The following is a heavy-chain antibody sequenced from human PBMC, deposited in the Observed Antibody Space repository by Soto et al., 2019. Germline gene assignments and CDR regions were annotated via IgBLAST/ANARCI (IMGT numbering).Heavy chain of an antibody. D-gene: IGHD3-9*01. V-gene: IGHV4-59*01. CDR3: ARGPHYDILTGYSPCWFDP. J-gene: IGHJ5*02. CDR1: GGSISSYY. Sequence: PSETLSLTCTVSGGSISSYYWSWIRQPPGKGLEWIGYIYYSGSTNYNPSLKSRVTISVDTSKNQFSLKLSSVTAADTAVYYCARGPHYDILTGYSPCWFDPWGQGTLVTVSS. CDR2: IYYSGST.